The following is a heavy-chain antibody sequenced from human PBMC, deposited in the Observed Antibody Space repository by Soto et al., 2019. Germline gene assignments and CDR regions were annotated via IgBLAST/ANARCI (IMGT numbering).Heavy chain of an antibody. V-gene: IGHV5-51*01. CDR1: GYSFTSYW. CDR3: AGSTLPRHYYYGMDV. J-gene: IGHJ6*02. Sequence: PGESLKISCKGSGYSFTSYWIGWVRQMPGKGLEWMGIIYPGDSDTRYSPSFQGQVTISADKSISTAYLQWSSLKASDTAMYYCAGSTLPRHYYYGMDVWGQGTTVTVSS. CDR2: IYPGDSDT.